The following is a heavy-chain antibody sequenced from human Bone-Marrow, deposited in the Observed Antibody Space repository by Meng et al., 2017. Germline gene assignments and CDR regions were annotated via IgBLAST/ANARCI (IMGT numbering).Heavy chain of an antibody. CDR3: ARGSYQPLDY. D-gene: IGHD2-2*01. CDR1: GYTFPSYG. J-gene: IGHJ4*02. CDR2: ISAYNGNT. V-gene: IGHV1-18*01. Sequence: QGWLVHAGAEVKKPGASWKVSWKASGYTFPSYGIRWVRQAPGQGLEWMGWISAYNGNTNYAQKLQGRVTMTTDTSTSTAYMELRSLRSDDTAVYYCARGSYQPLDYWGQGTLVTVSS.